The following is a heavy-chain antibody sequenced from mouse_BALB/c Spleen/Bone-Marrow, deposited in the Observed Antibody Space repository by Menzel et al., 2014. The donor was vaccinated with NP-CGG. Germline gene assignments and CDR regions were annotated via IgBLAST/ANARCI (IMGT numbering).Heavy chain of an antibody. Sequence: EVQLQQSGAELVKPGASVKLSCTASGFNIXDTYMHWVKQRPEQGLEWIGRIDPANGNTKYNPKFQGKATITADTSSNAACMQLSSVSSEDSGVSYCATLDLFAYWGQGTLVTVSA. CDR2: IDPANGNT. CDR1: GFNIXDTY. CDR3: ATLDLFAY. J-gene: IGHJ3*01. V-gene: IGHV14-3*02.